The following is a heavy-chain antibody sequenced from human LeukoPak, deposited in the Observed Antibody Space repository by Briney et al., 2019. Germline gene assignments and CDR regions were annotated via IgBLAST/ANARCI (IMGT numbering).Heavy chain of an antibody. J-gene: IGHJ4*02. CDR1: TIGFSTYG. CDR3: VRDRWQLGF. CDR2: IWYDGRKT. D-gene: IGHD5-24*01. V-gene: IGHV3-33*01. Sequence: GGSLRLSCAASTIGFSTYGMHWVRQAPGKGLERVALIWYDGRKTYYADSVKGRFTISRDNSKNMLYLEMKSLRAEDTAVYYCVRDRWQLGFWGQGTLVTVSS.